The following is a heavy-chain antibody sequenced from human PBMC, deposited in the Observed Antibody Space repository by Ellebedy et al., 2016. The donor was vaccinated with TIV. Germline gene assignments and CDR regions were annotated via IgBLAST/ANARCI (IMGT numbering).Heavy chain of an antibody. Sequence: GESLKISCAASGFTFSSYAMHWVRQAPGKGLEWVTVISSDGRNKYYADSVKGRFTISRDNSKKTLYLQMNSLRAEDTGVYYCARSRWLQPDYDFWGQGTLVTVSS. V-gene: IGHV3-30*04. CDR1: GFTFSSYA. CDR2: ISSDGRNK. CDR3: ARSRWLQPDYDF. D-gene: IGHD5-24*01. J-gene: IGHJ4*02.